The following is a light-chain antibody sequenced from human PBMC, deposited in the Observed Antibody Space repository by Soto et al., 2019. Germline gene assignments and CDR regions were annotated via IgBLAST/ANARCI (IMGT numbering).Light chain of an antibody. CDR3: QQRYTRSPIT. J-gene: IGKJ5*01. CDR1: KRVRSY. Sequence: VVLTQSPATLSLSQGERATLSARASKRVRSYLLSYHQKPPQAPPLLISDASNRATGISPRFSGSASETAFTPPISSLQPPDFAAYYCQQRYTRSPITFGQGTRLEI. CDR2: DAS. V-gene: IGKV3-11*01.